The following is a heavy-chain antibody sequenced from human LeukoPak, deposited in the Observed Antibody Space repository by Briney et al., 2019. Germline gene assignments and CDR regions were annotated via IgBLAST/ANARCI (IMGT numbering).Heavy chain of an antibody. Sequence: GGSLRLSCAASGFTFSSYSMNWVRQAPGKGLEWVSSISSSSSYIYYADSVKGRFTISRDNAKNSLYLQMNSLRAEDTAVYYCARGQKHYGMDVWGQGTTVTVSS. V-gene: IGHV3-21*01. CDR3: ARGQKHYGMDV. CDR1: GFTFSSYS. CDR2: ISSSSSYI. J-gene: IGHJ6*02.